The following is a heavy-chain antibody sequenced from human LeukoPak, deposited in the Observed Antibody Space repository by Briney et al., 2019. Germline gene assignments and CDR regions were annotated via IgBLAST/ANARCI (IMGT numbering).Heavy chain of an antibody. CDR1: GFTFSSYS. Sequence: GGSLRLSCAASGFTFSSYSMNWVRQAPGKGLEWVSSISSSSSYIYYADSVKGRFTISRDNAKNSLYLQMNSLRAEDTAVYYCARGGGGSYYLAAFDIWGQGTMVTVSS. D-gene: IGHD1-26*01. J-gene: IGHJ3*02. CDR3: ARGGGGSYYLAAFDI. CDR2: ISSSSSYI. V-gene: IGHV3-21*01.